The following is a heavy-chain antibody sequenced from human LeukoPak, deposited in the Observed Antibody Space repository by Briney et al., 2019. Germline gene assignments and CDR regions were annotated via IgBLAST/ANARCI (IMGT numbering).Heavy chain of an antibody. D-gene: IGHD4-17*01. CDR1: GFTVSSNY. J-gene: IGHJ5*02. V-gene: IGHV3-53*01. CDR2: IYSGGST. CDR3: ARDPTGDNWFDP. Sequence: GGSLRLSCAASGFTVSSNYMSWVRQAPGKGLEWVSVIYSGGSTYYADSVKGRFTISRDNSKNTLYLQMNSLRAEDTAVYYCARDPTGDNWFDPWGQGTLVTVSS.